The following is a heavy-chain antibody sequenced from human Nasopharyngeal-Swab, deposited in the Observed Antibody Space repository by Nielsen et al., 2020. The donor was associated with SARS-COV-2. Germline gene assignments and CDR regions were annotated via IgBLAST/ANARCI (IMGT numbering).Heavy chain of an antibody. CDR3: ARDQYLVWGAHYGVDV. CDR1: GGSISRSNYH. D-gene: IGHD3-3*01. CDR2: ILHTGSS. V-gene: IGHV4-39*07. Sequence: SETLSLTCTVSGGSISRSNYHWGWIRQPPGKGLEWIGSILHTGSSNYNPSLKSRVIMSVDTSKNQSSLHLTSLIAADTAVYYCARDQYLVWGAHYGVDVWGEGTTVTVSS. J-gene: IGHJ6*04.